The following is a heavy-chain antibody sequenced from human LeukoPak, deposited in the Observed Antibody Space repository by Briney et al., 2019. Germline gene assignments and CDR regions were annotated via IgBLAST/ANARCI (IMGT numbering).Heavy chain of an antibody. CDR1: GGSISRSY. D-gene: IGHD4-17*01. CDR3: ARHINDYGDSNFDD. CDR2: IYYRGST. Sequence: PSETLSLTCTVSGGSISRSYWSWIRQPPGMGLEWLGYIYYRGSTNYNPSLKSRVTISVDTSKNQISLRLSSVTAADTAVYYCARHINDYGDSNFDDWGQGTLVTVSS. J-gene: IGHJ4*02. V-gene: IGHV4-59*08.